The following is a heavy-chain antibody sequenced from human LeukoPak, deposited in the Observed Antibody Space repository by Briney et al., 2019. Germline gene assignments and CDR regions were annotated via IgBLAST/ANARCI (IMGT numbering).Heavy chain of an antibody. V-gene: IGHV4-34*01. CDR2: INHSGST. J-gene: IGHJ3*02. Sequence: PSETLSLTCAVYGGSFSGYYWSWIRQPPGKGLEWIGEINHSGSTNYNPSLKSRVTISVDTSKNQFSLKLSSVTAADTAVYYCASFSKDIVVVPAAGTVFDIWGQGTMVTVSS. CDR3: ASFSKDIVVVPAAGTVFDI. CDR1: GGSFSGYY. D-gene: IGHD2-2*01.